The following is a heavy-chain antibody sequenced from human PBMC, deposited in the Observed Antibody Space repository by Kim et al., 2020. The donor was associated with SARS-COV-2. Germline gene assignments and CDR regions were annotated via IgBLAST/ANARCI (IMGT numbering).Heavy chain of an antibody. CDR1: GFTCSDST. Sequence: GGSLRLSCAASGFTCSDSTIHWVRQASWKGLEWVGRIRSKVYSYATAYAASVKGRVTISRDDSESTAYLQMKSLKTEDTAVYYWTRITGMTLVCWDAFDV. CDR3: TRITGMTLVCWDAFDV. J-gene: IGHJ3*01. CDR2: IRSKVYSYAT. V-gene: IGHV3-73*01. D-gene: IGHD1-1*01.